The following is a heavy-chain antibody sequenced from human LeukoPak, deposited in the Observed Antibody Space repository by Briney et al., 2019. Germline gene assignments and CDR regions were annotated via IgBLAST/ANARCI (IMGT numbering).Heavy chain of an antibody. CDR1: GFTFSSDA. J-gene: IGHJ4*02. CDR3: AKDRDGTEVFDY. V-gene: IGHV3-30-3*01. D-gene: IGHD1-7*01. Sequence: GGSLRLSCAASGFTFSSDAMHWVRQPPGKGLEWVALISYQGNNKFYADSVKGRFTISRNNSQNTLSLQMNNLITEDTAVYYCAKDRDGTEVFDYWGPGTLVTVSS. CDR2: ISYQGNNK.